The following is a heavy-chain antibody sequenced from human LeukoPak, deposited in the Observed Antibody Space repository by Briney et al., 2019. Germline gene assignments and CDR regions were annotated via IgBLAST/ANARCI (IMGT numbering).Heavy chain of an antibody. CDR3: ARHRDYFDT. CDR2: IYSSGSA. Sequence: KPSETLSLTCTVSGASITNNFWTWIRQPPGKGLEWIGYIYSSGSANYNPSLKSRVIISADTSKNQISLNLTSVTAADTALYFCARHRDYFDTWGHGTLVTVFS. CDR1: GASITNNF. J-gene: IGHJ4*01. V-gene: IGHV4-59*08. D-gene: IGHD3-9*01.